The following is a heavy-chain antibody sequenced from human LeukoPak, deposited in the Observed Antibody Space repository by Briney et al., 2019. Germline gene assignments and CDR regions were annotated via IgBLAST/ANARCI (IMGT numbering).Heavy chain of an antibody. D-gene: IGHD1-14*01. V-gene: IGHV3-74*01. Sequence: GGSLRLSCAAPGFTFSSYSMNWVRQAPGKGLVWVSRINSDGSSTVYADSVKGRFTISRDNAKNTLYLQMSSLRAEDTAVYYCARHNPHFDYWGQGILVTVSS. CDR3: ARHNPHFDY. CDR2: INSDGSST. J-gene: IGHJ4*02. CDR1: GFTFSSYS.